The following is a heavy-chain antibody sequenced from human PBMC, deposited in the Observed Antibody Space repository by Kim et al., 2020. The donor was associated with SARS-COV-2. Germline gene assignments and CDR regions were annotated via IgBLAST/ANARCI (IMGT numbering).Heavy chain of an antibody. V-gene: IGHV3-74*01. J-gene: IGHJ6*02. CDR2: INSDGSST. CDR3: ARGVEREWVSRAYYGMDV. D-gene: IGHD1-1*01. Sequence: GGSLRLSCAASGFTFSSYWMHWVRQAPGKGLVWVSRINSDGSSTSYADSVKGRFTISRDNAKNTLYLQMNSLRAEDTAVYYCARGVEREWVSRAYYGMDVWGQGTTVTVSS. CDR1: GFTFSSYW.